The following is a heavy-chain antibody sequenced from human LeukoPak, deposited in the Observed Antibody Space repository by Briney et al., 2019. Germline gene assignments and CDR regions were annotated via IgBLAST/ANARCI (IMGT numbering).Heavy chain of an antibody. V-gene: IGHV3-23*01. CDR2: ISDSGGST. D-gene: IGHD3-10*01. CDR3: AKRGVVIRVILVGFHKQAYYFDS. J-gene: IGHJ4*02. Sequence: GGSLRLSCAVSGITLSNYGVSWVRQAPGKGLEWVAGISDSGGSTNYADSVKGRFTISRDNAKNTLYLQMNSLRAEDTAVYFCAKRGVVIRVILVGFHKQAYYFDSWGQGALVTVSS. CDR1: GITLSNYG.